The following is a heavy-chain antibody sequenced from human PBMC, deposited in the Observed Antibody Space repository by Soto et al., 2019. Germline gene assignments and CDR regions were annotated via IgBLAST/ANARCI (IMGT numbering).Heavy chain of an antibody. CDR1: GYTFTSYD. D-gene: IGHD3-3*01. V-gene: IGHV1-8*01. Sequence: GASVKVSCKASGYTFTSYDINWVRQATGQGLEWMGWMNPNSGNTGYAQKFQGRVTMTRNTSISTAYMELSSLRSEDTAVYYCARGFDYDFWSGYGCYYYYMDVWGKGTTVTVSS. CDR3: ARGFDYDFWSGYGCYYYYMDV. CDR2: MNPNSGNT. J-gene: IGHJ6*03.